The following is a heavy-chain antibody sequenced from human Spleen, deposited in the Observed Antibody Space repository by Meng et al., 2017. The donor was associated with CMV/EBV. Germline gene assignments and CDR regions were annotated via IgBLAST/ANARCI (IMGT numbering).Heavy chain of an antibody. Sequence: GSLRLSCKGSGYTFTTYWIGWVRQMPGKGLEWMGIIYPGDSDTKYSPSFQGQVIVSADKSISTAYLQWSSLKASDTGMYYCASSSFGAGRHFDYWGQGTLVTVSS. V-gene: IGHV5-51*01. D-gene: IGHD6-19*01. CDR1: GYTFTTYW. J-gene: IGHJ4*02. CDR3: ASSSFGAGRHFDY. CDR2: IYPGDSDT.